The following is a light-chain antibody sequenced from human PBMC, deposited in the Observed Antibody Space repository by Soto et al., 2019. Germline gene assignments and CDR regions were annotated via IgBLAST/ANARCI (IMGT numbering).Light chain of an antibody. V-gene: IGKV3-15*01. CDR1: QSVSSSY. J-gene: IGKJ4*01. CDR3: QQYNNWPLA. Sequence: EIVLAESPGILSLSPGERASLSCRASQSVSSSYLAWYQQKPGQAPRLLIYGASTRATGIPARFSGSGSGTEFTLTISSLQSEDFGVYYCQQYNNWPLACGGGTK. CDR2: GAS.